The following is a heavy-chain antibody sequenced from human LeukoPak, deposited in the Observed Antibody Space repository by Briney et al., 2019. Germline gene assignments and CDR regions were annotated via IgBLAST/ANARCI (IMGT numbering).Heavy chain of an antibody. J-gene: IGHJ4*02. CDR2: ISGSGGST. Sequence: GGSLRLSCAASGFTFSSYAMSWVRQAPGKGLEWVSAISGSGGSTYYADSVKGRFTISRDNSKNTLYLQMNSLRAEDTAVYYCAKIRGYSYGRPIDYWGQGTLVTVSS. D-gene: IGHD5-18*01. V-gene: IGHV3-23*01. CDR3: AKIRGYSYGRPIDY. CDR1: GFTFSSYA.